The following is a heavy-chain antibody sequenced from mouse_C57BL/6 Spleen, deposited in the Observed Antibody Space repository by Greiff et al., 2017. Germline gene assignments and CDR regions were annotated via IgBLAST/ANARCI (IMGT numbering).Heavy chain of an antibody. CDR1: GYTFTSYW. V-gene: IGHV1-59*01. CDR2: IDPSDSYT. Sequence: QVQLQQPGAELVRPGTSVKLSCKASGYTFTSYWMHWVKQRPGKGLEWLGVIDPSDSYTNYNPQFKGKATLTVDTSSSTAYMQLSSLTSEDSAVYYCAIFTTVGSTDYFDYWGQGTTLTVSS. J-gene: IGHJ2*01. CDR3: AIFTTVGSTDYFDY. D-gene: IGHD1-1*01.